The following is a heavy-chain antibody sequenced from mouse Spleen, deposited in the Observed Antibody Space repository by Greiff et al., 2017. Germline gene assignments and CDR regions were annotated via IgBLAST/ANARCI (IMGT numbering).Heavy chain of an antibody. V-gene: IGHV1-72*01. CDR2: IDPNGGGT. CDR3: ARAPFAY. Sequence: VQLQQPGAELVKPGASVKLSCKASGYTFTSYWMHWVKQRPGRGLEWIGRIDPNGGGTKYNEKFKSKATLTVDKPSSPAYMQLSSLTSEDSAVYYCARAPFAYWGQGTLVTVSA. J-gene: IGHJ3*01. CDR1: GYTFTSYW.